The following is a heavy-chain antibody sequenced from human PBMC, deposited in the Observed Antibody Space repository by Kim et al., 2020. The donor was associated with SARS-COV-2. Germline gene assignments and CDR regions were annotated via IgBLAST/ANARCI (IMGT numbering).Heavy chain of an antibody. J-gene: IGHJ4*01. CDR3: ASQTLRSLWFWALGDF. CDR2: LSNSGTT. D-gene: IGHD3-10*01. CDR1: GASIDSSDSY. Sequence: SETLSLTCAVSGASIDSSDSYWGWIRQPPGKGLEWIGSLSNSGTTYYNPSLKSRVTTSADTARNQFSLKMTSATAADTALYYCASQTLRSLWFWALGDF. V-gene: IGHV4-39*01.